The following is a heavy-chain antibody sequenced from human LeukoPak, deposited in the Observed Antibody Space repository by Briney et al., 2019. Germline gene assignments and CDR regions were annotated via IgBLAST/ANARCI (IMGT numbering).Heavy chain of an antibody. D-gene: IGHD3-22*01. CDR3: ARYYYDSQAFDY. Sequence: ASVNVSCKASRGIFRLYAISWVRQAPGQGLEWMGRIIPIFGTAKYAQKLQGRVTITTDESTSTAYMELSSLRSEDTAVYYCARYYYDSQAFDYWGQGTLVAVSS. J-gene: IGHJ4*02. V-gene: IGHV1-69*05. CDR2: IIPIFGTA. CDR1: RGIFRLYA.